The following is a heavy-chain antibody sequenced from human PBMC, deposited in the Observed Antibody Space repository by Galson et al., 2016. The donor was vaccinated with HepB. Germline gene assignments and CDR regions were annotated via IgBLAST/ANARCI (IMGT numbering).Heavy chain of an antibody. CDR3: ARGYYNAMDV. Sequence: SLRLSCAASGFTFNNYAIHWVRQAPGKGLEWVAVLMHVGGEKDYGDSVKGRFTISRDDSKNTLHLQMNSLRGDDTAVYYCARGYYNAMDVWGQGATVTVSS. V-gene: IGHV3-30-3*01. CDR2: LMHVGGEK. CDR1: GFTFNNYA. J-gene: IGHJ6*02.